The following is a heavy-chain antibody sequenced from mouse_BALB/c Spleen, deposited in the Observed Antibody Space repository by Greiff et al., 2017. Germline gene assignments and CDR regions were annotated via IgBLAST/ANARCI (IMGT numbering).Heavy chain of an antibody. CDR1: GFTFSSFG. CDR2: ISSGSSTI. Sequence: EVQVVESGGGLVKPGGSLKLSCAASGFTFSSFGMHWVRQAPEKGLEWVAYISSGSSTIYYADTVKGRFTISRDNPKNTLFLQMTSLRSEDTAMYYCARSNYGNYVRFAYWGQGTLVTVSA. CDR3: ARSNYGNYVRFAY. J-gene: IGHJ3*01. D-gene: IGHD2-1*01. V-gene: IGHV5-17*02.